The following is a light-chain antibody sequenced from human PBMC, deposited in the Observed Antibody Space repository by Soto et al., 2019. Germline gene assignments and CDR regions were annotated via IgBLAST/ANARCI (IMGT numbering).Light chain of an antibody. Sequence: SYELTQPPSASVAPGQTARVTCEGNTIGSKSVHWYQQKPGQAPILVVYDDSDRPSGIPERFSGSNSGNTATLTINRVEAGDEADYYCQVWHSSGDQYVFGPGTKVTVL. J-gene: IGLJ1*01. V-gene: IGLV3-21*02. CDR1: TIGSKS. CDR3: QVWHSSGDQYV. CDR2: DDS.